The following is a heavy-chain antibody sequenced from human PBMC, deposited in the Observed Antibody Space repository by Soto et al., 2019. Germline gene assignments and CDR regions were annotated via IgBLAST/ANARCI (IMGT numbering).Heavy chain of an antibody. J-gene: IGHJ4*02. D-gene: IGHD1-26*01. CDR2: MLHTGST. Sequence: SETLSLTCTVSGDSISSYYWSWIRQPPGKGLEWIGFMLHTGSTNYNPSLKSRVTISVDTSKNYFSLKMTSVTAADTAVYYCATYTGTYFVHWGRGTLVTVSS. V-gene: IGHV4-59*01. CDR1: GDSISSYY. CDR3: ATYTGTYFVH.